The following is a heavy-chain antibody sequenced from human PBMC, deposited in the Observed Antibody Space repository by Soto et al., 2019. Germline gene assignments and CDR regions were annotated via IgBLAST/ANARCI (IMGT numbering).Heavy chain of an antibody. Sequence: PSETLSLTCAVYGGSFSGYYWSWIRQPPGKGLEWIGEINHSGSTNYNPSLKSRVTISVDTSKNQFSLKLSSVTAADTAMYYCARKIAALYDAFDIWGQGTMVTVSS. CDR3: ARKIAALYDAFDI. CDR2: INHSGST. D-gene: IGHD6-6*01. J-gene: IGHJ3*02. V-gene: IGHV4-34*01. CDR1: GGSFSGYY.